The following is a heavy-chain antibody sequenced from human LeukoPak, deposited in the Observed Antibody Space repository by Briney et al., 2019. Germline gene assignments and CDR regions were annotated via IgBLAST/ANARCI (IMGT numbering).Heavy chain of an antibody. CDR2: IYYSGST. CDR1: GGSISSSSYS. J-gene: IGHJ5*02. V-gene: IGHV4-39*01. Sequence: SETLSLTCTVSGGSISSSSYSWGWIRQPPGKGLEWIGSIYYSGSTYYNPSLKSRVTISVDTSKNQFSLKLSSVTAADTAVYYCARHLNRAWFDPWGQGTLVTVSS. CDR3: ARHLNRAWFDP. D-gene: IGHD2/OR15-2a*01.